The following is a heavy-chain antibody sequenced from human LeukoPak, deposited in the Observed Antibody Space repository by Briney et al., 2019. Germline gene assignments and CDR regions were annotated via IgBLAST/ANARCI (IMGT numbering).Heavy chain of an antibody. CDR3: ARDLGGSGYYGY. Sequence: PGGSLRLSCVASGFTFGRYSMNWVRQAPGKGLEWVSSISTSSIYIYYADSVKGRFAISRDNAKNSLYLQMNSLRAEDTAVYYCARDLGGSGYYGYWGQGTLVTVSS. J-gene: IGHJ4*02. V-gene: IGHV3-21*01. CDR2: ISTSSIYI. CDR1: GFTFGRYS. D-gene: IGHD3-22*01.